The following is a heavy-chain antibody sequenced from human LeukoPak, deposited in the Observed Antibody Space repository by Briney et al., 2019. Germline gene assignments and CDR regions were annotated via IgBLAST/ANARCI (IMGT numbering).Heavy chain of an antibody. CDR2: IYSGGST. J-gene: IGHJ4*02. D-gene: IGHD7-27*01. CDR3: ARDPLGRAADY. Sequence: GSLRLSCAASGFTVSSNYMSWVRQAPGKGLEWVSVIYSGGSTYYADSVKGRFTISRDNSKNTLYLQMDSLRAEDTAVYYCARDPLGRAADYWGQGTLVTVSS. CDR1: GFTVSSNY. V-gene: IGHV3-66*01.